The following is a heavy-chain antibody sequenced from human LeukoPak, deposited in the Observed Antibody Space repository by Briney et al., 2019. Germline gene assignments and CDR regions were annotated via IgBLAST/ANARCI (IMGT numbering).Heavy chain of an antibody. CDR3: TKDSGYDYYYYYYMDV. D-gene: IGHD5-12*01. Sequence: GGSLRLSCAASGFRFPNAWMSWVRQAPGKGLEWVGRIKSQSDGGTTDFATPVKGRFTISRDDSKNMMFLQMSSLQTEDTAVYYCTKDSGYDYYYYYYMDVWGKGTTVTVSS. CDR2: IKSQSDGGTT. CDR1: GFRFPNAW. J-gene: IGHJ6*03. V-gene: IGHV3-15*01.